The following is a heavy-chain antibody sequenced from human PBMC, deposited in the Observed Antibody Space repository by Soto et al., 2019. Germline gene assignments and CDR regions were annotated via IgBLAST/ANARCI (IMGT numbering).Heavy chain of an antibody. CDR2: ISSSSSYI. CDR3: ASAYGTSYDSSGYALGY. CDR1: GFTFSSYS. V-gene: IGHV3-21*01. J-gene: IGHJ4*02. D-gene: IGHD3-22*01. Sequence: EVQLVESGGGLVKPGGSLRLSCAASGFTFSSYSMNWVRQAPGKGLEWVSSISSSSSYIYYADSVKGRFTISRDNAKNSLYLQMNSLRAEDTAVYYCASAYGTSYDSSGYALGYWGQGTLVTVSS.